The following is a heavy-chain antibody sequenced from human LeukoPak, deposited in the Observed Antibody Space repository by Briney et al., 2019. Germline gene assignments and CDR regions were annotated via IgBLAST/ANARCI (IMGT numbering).Heavy chain of an antibody. CDR1: GGSISSGGYY. J-gene: IGHJ4*02. CDR3: AREVVSMIEVGYFDS. Sequence: SETLSLTCNVSGGSISSGGYYWNWIRQHPGEGLEWIGHIYYSEYTYYNPSLRSRVTISVDTSKNQFSLKLNSVSVADTAVYYCAREVVSMIEVGYFDSWGQGTLVTVSS. CDR2: IYYSEYT. D-gene: IGHD3-22*01. V-gene: IGHV4-31*03.